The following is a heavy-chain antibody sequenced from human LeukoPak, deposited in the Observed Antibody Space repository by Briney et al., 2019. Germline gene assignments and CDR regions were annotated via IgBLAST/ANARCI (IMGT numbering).Heavy chain of an antibody. J-gene: IGHJ3*02. V-gene: IGHV3-23*01. CDR2: ITGSGTT. D-gene: IGHD3-22*01. CDR1: GFIFNMYS. CDR3: AREIFNYYDSSGHRSFDI. Sequence: GGSLRLSCAASGFIFNMYSMTWVRQAPGKGLEWVSTITGSGTTYYADSLRGRFTISRDNSKNTLYLQMNSLRAEDTAVYYCAREIFNYYDSSGHRSFDIWGQGTMVTVSS.